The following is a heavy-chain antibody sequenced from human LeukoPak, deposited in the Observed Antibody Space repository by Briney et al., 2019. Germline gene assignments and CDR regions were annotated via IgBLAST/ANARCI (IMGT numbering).Heavy chain of an antibody. CDR2: INPNSGGT. Sequence: ASVKVSCKASGYTFTSYGISWVRQAPGQGLEWMGWINPNSGGTNYAQKFQGRVTMTRDTSISTAYMELSRLRSDDTAVYYCTTGDSPSGGYFEYWGQGTLVTVSS. CDR3: TTGDSPSGGYFEY. D-gene: IGHD2-21*02. V-gene: IGHV1-2*02. CDR1: GYTFTSYG. J-gene: IGHJ4*02.